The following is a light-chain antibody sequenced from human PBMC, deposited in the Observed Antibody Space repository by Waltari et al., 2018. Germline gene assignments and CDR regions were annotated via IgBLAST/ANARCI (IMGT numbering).Light chain of an antibody. J-gene: IGLJ2*01. V-gene: IGLV2-23*01. CDR3: CSYAGSSTHVV. CDR2: EGS. Sequence: QSALTQPASVSGSPGQSITISCTGTSRDVGRYNLVPLYQQHPGKAPKLMIYEGSKRPSGVSNRFSGSKSGNTASLTISGLQAEDEADYYCCSYAGSSTHVVFGGGTKLTVL. CDR1: SRDVGRYNL.